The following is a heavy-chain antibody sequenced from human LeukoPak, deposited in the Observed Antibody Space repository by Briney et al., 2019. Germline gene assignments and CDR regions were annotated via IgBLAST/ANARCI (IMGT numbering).Heavy chain of an antibody. V-gene: IGHV4-59*01. Sequence: SETLSLTCTVSGGPISSYYWSWIRQPPGKGPEWIGYIYYSGSTNYNPSLKSRVTISVDTSKNQFSLKLSSVTAADTAVYYCARDVGYSYDFDYYYMDVWGKGTTVTVSS. CDR3: ARDVGYSYDFDYYYMDV. D-gene: IGHD5-18*01. J-gene: IGHJ6*03. CDR2: IYYSGST. CDR1: GGPISSYY.